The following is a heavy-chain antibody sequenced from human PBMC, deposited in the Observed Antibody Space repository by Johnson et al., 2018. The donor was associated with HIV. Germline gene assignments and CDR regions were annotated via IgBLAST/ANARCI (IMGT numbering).Heavy chain of an antibody. CDR1: GFSFDDYV. V-gene: IGHV3-9*01. D-gene: IGHD1-7*01. Sequence: VQLVESGGGLLQPGRSLRLSCVASGFSFDDYVMHWVRQAPGKGLEWVSGISWNSGSTGYADSVKGRFTISRDSAKNSLYLQMNSLRAEDTAVYYCARDSPTGTTKGYAFDIWGQGTMVTVSS. CDR2: ISWNSGST. J-gene: IGHJ3*02. CDR3: ARDSPTGTTKGYAFDI.